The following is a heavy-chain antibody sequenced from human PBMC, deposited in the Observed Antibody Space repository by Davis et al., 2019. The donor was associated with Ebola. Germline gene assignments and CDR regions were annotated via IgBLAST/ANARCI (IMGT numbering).Heavy chain of an antibody. V-gene: IGHV1-46*01. Sequence: ASVKVSCKASGYTFTSYYMHWVRQAPGQGLEWMGIINPSGGSTGYAQKFQGRVTMTRDTSTSTVYMELSSLRSEDTAVYYCARGVSKGDYVLYYYGMDVWGQGTTVTVSS. CDR2: INPSGGST. CDR1: GYTFTSYY. J-gene: IGHJ6*02. CDR3: ARGVSKGDYVLYYYGMDV. D-gene: IGHD4-17*01.